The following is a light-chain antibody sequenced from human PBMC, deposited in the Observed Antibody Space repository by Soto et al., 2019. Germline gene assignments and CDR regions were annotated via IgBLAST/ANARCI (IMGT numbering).Light chain of an antibody. CDR3: QQYGTSLYT. CDR2: GAS. Sequence: EIVLTQYPGTLSLSPGERATLSCRASQSVNSNYLAWYQHKPGQAPRLLIYGASSRATGIPDRFSGSGSGTDFSLTISRLEPEDFALYYCQQYGTSLYTFGQGTKLEIK. J-gene: IGKJ2*01. V-gene: IGKV3-20*01. CDR1: QSVNSNY.